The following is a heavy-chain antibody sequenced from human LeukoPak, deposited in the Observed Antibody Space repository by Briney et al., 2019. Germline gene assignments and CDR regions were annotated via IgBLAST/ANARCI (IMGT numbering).Heavy chain of an antibody. V-gene: IGHV3-30*18. Sequence: GGSLRLSCAASGFRFNTYWMSWVRQAPGKGLEWVAVISYDGSNKYYTDSVKGRFTISRDNSKNTLYLQMNSLRAEDTAVYHCAKSFIYGSCDVWGKGTTVTVSS. CDR3: AKSFIYGSCDV. CDR1: GFRFNTYW. CDR2: ISYDGSNK. D-gene: IGHD3-10*01. J-gene: IGHJ6*04.